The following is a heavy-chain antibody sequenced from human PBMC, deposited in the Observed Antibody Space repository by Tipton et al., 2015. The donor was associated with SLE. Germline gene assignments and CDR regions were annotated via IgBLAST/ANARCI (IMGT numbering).Heavy chain of an antibody. V-gene: IGHV4-38-2*02. J-gene: IGHJ4*02. CDR3: ARDLSGTWY. CDR1: GYSISSGYY. D-gene: IGHD6-25*01. CDR2: IYHSGST. Sequence: TLSLTCAVSGYSISSGYYWGWIRQPPGKGLEWIGSIYHSGSTYYNPSLKSRVTISVDTSKNQFSLKLSSVTAADTAVYYCARDLSGTWYWGQGTLVTVSS.